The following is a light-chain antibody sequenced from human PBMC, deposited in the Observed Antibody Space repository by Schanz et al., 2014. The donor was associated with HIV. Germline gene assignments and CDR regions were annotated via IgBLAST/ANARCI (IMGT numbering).Light chain of an antibody. J-gene: IGKJ4*01. CDR1: QSVKSNF. V-gene: IGKV3D-20*02. Sequence: EITLTQSPGTLSLSPGERGTLSCRASQSVKSNFIGWYQQKPGQAPRLLIYGASSRATGIPDRFTGSGSGTDFTLTISRLEPEDFAVYYCQHRSNWPLTFGGGTKVEIK. CDR2: GAS. CDR3: QHRSNWPLT.